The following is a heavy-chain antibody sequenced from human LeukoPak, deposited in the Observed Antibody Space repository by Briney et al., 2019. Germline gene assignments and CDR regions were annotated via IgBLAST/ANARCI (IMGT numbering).Heavy chain of an antibody. Sequence: GECLKISCKGSGYSFTSYWIGWVRQMPGIGLEWMGIIYPGDSDTRYSPSFQGQVTISADKSISTAYLQWSSLKASDTAIYYCTRNNYGTNYFDYWGQGTLVTVSS. J-gene: IGHJ4*02. CDR1: GYSFTSYW. CDR3: TRNNYGTNYFDY. D-gene: IGHD5-18*01. V-gene: IGHV5-51*01. CDR2: IYPGDSDT.